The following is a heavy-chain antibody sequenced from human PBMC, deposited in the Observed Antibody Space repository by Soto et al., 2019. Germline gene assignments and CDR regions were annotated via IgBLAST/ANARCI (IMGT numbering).Heavy chain of an antibody. CDR2: ICCSGST. Sequence: QVQLQESGPGLVKPSETLSLTCTVSGDSVSRGDSYWSWIRQPPGKGLEWIGYICCSGSTEYNPSLRSAVIISVDTSNNQLCLKLSTVTAADTAVYFCARGMDNNKVGWWGQGTLVTVSS. D-gene: IGHD1-1*01. CDR1: GDSVSRGDSY. J-gene: IGHJ4*01. V-gene: IGHV4-61*08. CDR3: ARGMDNNKVGW.